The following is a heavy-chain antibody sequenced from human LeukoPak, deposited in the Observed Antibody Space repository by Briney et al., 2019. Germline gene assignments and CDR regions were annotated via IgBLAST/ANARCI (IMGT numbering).Heavy chain of an antibody. CDR2: IYYSGST. CDR3: ARIENHWFDP. V-gene: IGHV4-59*01. CDR1: GGSISSYY. Sequence: SETLSLTCSVSGGSISSYYWSWIRQPPGKGLEWIGYIYYSGSTNYNPSLKSRVTISVDTSKNQFSLKLSSVTAADTAVYYCARIENHWFDPWGQGTLVTVSS. J-gene: IGHJ5*02.